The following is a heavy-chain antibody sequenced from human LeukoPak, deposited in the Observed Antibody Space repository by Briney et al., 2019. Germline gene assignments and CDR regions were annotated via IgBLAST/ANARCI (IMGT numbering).Heavy chain of an antibody. D-gene: IGHD2-2*01. CDR1: GDSVSSNSAA. Sequence: SQTLSLTCAISGDSVSSNSAAWNWIRQSPSRGLEWLGRTYYRSKWYNDYAVSVKSRITINPDTSKNQFSLQLNSVTPEDTAVYYCARDRDVGYCSSTSCYRHYYGMDVWGKGTTVTVSS. CDR2: TYYRSKWYN. V-gene: IGHV6-1*01. CDR3: ARDRDVGYCSSTSCYRHYYGMDV. J-gene: IGHJ6*04.